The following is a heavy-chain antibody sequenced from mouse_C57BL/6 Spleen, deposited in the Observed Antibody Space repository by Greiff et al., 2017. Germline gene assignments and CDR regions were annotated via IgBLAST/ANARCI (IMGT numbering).Heavy chain of an antibody. D-gene: IGHD1-1*01. CDR2: ILPNSGST. CDR3: ATITTVVAHWYCDV. Sequence: VQLQQPGAELVKPGASVKLSCKASGYTFTSYWMHWVKQRPGQGLEWIGMILPNSGSTNYNEKFKSKATLTVDKSSSTAYMQLSSLTSEDSAVYYCATITTVVAHWYCDVWGTGTTVTVSS. V-gene: IGHV1-64*01. J-gene: IGHJ1*03. CDR1: GYTFTSYW.